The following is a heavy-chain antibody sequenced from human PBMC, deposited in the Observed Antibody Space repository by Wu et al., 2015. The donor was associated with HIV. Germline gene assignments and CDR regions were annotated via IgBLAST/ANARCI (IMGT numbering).Heavy chain of an antibody. J-gene: IGHJ3*01. CDR2: INPNSGGT. CDR1: GYTFTGYY. V-gene: IGHV1-2*02. D-gene: IGHD3-3*01. CDR3: ARDGPSDPLFLIS. Sequence: QVQLVQSGAEVKKPGASVKVSCKASGYTFTGYYIHWVRQAPGQGLEWMGWINPNSGGTNSAQKFQGRVTMTRDTSISTAYMELSGLKSDDTAVYYCARDGPSDPLFLISXGQGTSGHRL.